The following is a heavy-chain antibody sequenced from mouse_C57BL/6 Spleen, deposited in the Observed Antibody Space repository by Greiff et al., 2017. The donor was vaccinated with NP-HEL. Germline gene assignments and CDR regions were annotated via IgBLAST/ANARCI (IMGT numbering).Heavy chain of an antibody. Sequence: QVQLKQPGAELVKPGASVKLSCKASGYTFTSYWMHWVKQRPGQGLEWIGMIHPNSGSTNYNEKFKSKATLTVDKSSSTAYMQLSSLTSEDSAVYYCARTHDYDNFDYWGQGTTLTVSS. CDR1: GYTFTSYW. J-gene: IGHJ2*01. CDR2: IHPNSGST. V-gene: IGHV1-64*01. D-gene: IGHD2-4*01. CDR3: ARTHDYDNFDY.